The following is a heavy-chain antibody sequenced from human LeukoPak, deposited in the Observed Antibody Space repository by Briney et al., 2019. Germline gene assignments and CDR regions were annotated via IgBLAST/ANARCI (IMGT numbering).Heavy chain of an antibody. CDR1: GYTFTSYG. CDR3: ARAPEDDSSGYYSGNYFDY. Sequence: ASVKVSCKASGYTFTSYGIGWVRQAPGQGLEWMGWISAYNGNTNYAQKLQGRVTMTTDTSTSTAYMELRSLRSDDTAVYYCARAPEDDSSGYYSGNYFDYWGQGTLVTVSS. CDR2: ISAYNGNT. D-gene: IGHD3-22*01. J-gene: IGHJ4*02. V-gene: IGHV1-18*01.